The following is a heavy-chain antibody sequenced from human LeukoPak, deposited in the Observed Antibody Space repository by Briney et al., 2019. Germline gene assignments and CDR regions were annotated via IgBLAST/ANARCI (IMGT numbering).Heavy chain of an antibody. CDR3: AKTLGYCSSTTCRPYSSSWPFNF. J-gene: IGHJ4*02. V-gene: IGHV3-43*02. CDR2: ISGDGGST. Sequence: GGSLRLSCAASGFTFDAYAMHWVRQAPGKGLQWVSLISGDGGSTFYADSVKGRFTISRDNSKNSLYLQMNSLGIEDTALYYCAKTLGYCSSTTCRPYSSSWPFNFWGQGTLVTVSS. CDR1: GFTFDAYA. D-gene: IGHD2-2*01.